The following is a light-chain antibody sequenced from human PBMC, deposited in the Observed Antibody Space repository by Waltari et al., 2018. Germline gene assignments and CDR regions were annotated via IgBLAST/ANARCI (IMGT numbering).Light chain of an antibody. Sequence: SYVLTQPPSVSVAPGQPAILSCAGDNLGRTTVHRYQQKPGQAPVLVIYYDSDRPSGIPERFSGSNSANMATLTIIRVEAGDEADYWCQVWDSSTDHVVFGGGTKLTVL. CDR1: NLGRTT. V-gene: IGLV3-21*04. J-gene: IGLJ3*02. CDR2: YDS. CDR3: QVWDSSTDHVV.